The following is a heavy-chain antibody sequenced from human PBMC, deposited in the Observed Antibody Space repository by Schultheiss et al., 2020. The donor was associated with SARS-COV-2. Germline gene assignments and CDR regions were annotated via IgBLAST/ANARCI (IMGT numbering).Heavy chain of an antibody. Sequence: GESLKISCAASGFTFSSYSMNWVRQAPGKGLEWVSSISSSSSYIYYADSVKGRFTISRDNAKNSLYLQMNSLRAEDTAVYYCARDRTYCGGDCQGLYYYYGMDVWGQGTTVTVSS. D-gene: IGHD2-21*02. CDR1: GFTFSSYS. CDR3: ARDRTYCGGDCQGLYYYYGMDV. CDR2: ISSSSSYI. V-gene: IGHV3-21*01. J-gene: IGHJ6*02.